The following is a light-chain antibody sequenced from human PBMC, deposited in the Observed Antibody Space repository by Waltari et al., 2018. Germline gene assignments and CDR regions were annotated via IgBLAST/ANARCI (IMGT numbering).Light chain of an antibody. V-gene: IGLV2-14*01. J-gene: IGLJ2*01. CDR2: DVS. CDR1: SSDIGAFNF. Sequence: QSGLTQSASVSGSPGQSITISCAATSSDIGAFNFISWYQQRPGKAPELLVYDVSHRPSGVSTRFSGSKSDNTAALTISGLQAEDEAVYYCSSFSSSTAGIFGGGTKVTVL. CDR3: SSFSSSTAGI.